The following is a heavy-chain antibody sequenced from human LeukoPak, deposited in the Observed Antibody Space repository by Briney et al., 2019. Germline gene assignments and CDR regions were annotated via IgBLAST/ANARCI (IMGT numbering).Heavy chain of an antibody. CDR1: GGTFSSYA. CDR2: ISAYNGNT. J-gene: IGHJ6*03. D-gene: IGHD1-26*01. V-gene: IGHV1-18*01. CDR3: ARRQWELPGHYYYYMDV. Sequence: ASVKVSRKASGGTFSSYAISWVRQAPGQGLEWIGWISAYNGNTNYAQKLQGRVTMTTDTSTSTAYMELRSLRSDDTAVYYCARRQWELPGHYYYYMDVWGKGTTVTVSS.